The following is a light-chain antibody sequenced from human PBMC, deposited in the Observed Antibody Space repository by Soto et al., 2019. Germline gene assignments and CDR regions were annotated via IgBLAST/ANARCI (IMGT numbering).Light chain of an antibody. CDR1: ESINFN. Sequence: IGITQSPATLSVSPGERATLSCRASESINFNLAWYQQKPGQAPRLLIYGASTRATGIPARFSGSGSGTEFTLTISSLQSEDFAVYYCQQYNNWPRTFGQGTKVAI. CDR3: QQYNNWPRT. CDR2: GAS. V-gene: IGKV3-15*01. J-gene: IGKJ1*01.